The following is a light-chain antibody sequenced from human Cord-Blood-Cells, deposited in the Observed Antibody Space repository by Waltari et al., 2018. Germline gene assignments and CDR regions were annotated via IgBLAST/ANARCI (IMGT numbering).Light chain of an antibody. V-gene: IGLV1-44*01. CDR2: SNN. CDR1: GSNIGSNT. J-gene: IGLJ3*02. CDR3: AAWDDSLNGWV. Sequence: QSVLTQPPSASGTPGQRVTISCSGSGSNIGSNTVNWYTQLPGTAPKLLIYSNNQRPSGVPDRFSGSKSGTSASLAISGLQSEDDADYYCAAWDDSLNGWVFGGGTKLTVL.